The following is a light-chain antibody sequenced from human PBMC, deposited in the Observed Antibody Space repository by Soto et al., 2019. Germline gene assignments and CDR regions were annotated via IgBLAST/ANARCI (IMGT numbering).Light chain of an antibody. CDR2: SAS. CDR1: QGINNY. CDR3: QKYDSAPRT. Sequence: DIRMTQSPSSLSASVGDSVTITCRASQGINNYLAWYQQKPGKVPVLLIYSASTLKPGIPSRFSGSGTGTDFTPTISSLQPEDFATYYCQKYDSAPRTFGQGTKVDIK. V-gene: IGKV1-27*01. J-gene: IGKJ1*01.